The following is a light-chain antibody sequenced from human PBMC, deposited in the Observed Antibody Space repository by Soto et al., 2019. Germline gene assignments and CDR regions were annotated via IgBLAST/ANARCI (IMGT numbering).Light chain of an antibody. CDR3: QQRSNWPPGYS. Sequence: DIVLTQFPATLSLSPGEGATLSCRASQSVSSYLAWYQQKPGQAPRLLIYDASVRAPGIPARFSGSGSGTDSTLTISSLEPEDSAVYYCQQRSNWPPGYSFGQGTRLEIK. V-gene: IGKV3-11*01. J-gene: IGKJ2*01. CDR1: QSVSSY. CDR2: DAS.